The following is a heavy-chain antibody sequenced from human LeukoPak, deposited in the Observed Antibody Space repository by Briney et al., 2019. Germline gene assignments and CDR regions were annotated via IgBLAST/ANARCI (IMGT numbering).Heavy chain of an antibody. V-gene: IGHV4-4*02. J-gene: IGHJ4*02. D-gene: IGHD4-17*01. CDR2: IHHSGST. Sequence: SGTLSLTCAVSGDSISSDIWWSWVRQPPGKGLEWIAEIHHSGSTNYNPSLKSRVAISVDKSTNQFSLKLSSLTAADTAVYYCARNGYYSLEYWGQGTLVTVSS. CDR1: GDSISSDIW. CDR3: ARNGYYSLEY.